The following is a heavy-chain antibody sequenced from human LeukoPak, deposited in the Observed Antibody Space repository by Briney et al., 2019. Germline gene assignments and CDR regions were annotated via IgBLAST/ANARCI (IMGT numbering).Heavy chain of an antibody. CDR1: GFTFSSYA. V-gene: IGHV3-23*01. CDR2: ISYSGGNT. J-gene: IGHJ6*03. Sequence: GGSLRLSCAASGFTFSSYAMSWVRQAPGKGLEWVSSISYSGGNTYYADSVKGRFTISRDNSKNTLYLQMNSLRAEDTALYYCAKVGTTVTTYYYYYMDVWGKGTTVIVSS. CDR3: AKVGTTVTTYYYYYMDV. D-gene: IGHD4-17*01.